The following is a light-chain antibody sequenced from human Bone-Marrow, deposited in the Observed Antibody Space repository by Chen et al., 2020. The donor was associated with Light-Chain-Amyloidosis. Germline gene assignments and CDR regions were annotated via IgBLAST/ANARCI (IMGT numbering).Light chain of an antibody. J-gene: IGLJ1*01. CDR2: RNN. Sequence: QSVLTQPPSASGTPGQRVTISCSGASSNIAINYVYWYQHFPGAAPTLLIHRNNQWPSGVPDRFSASKSGTSAFLAISGLRSEDEADYYCAAWDGSLSGYVFGTGTKVIVL. CDR1: SSNIAINY. V-gene: IGLV1-47*01. CDR3: AAWDGSLSGYV.